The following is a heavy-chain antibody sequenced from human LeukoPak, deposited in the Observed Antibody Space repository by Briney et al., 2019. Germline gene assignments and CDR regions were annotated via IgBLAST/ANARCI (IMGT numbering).Heavy chain of an antibody. J-gene: IGHJ5*02. CDR1: GYTFTSYD. V-gene: IGHV1-8*01. D-gene: IGHD2-2*02. CDR3: ARDLGYCSSTSCHSRFDP. Sequence: ASVKVSCKASGYTFTSYDINWVRQATGQGLEWMGWMNPISGNTGYAQKFQGRVTMTRNTSISTAYMELSSLRSEDTAVYYCARDLGYCSSTSCHSRFDPWGQGTLVTVSS. CDR2: MNPISGNT.